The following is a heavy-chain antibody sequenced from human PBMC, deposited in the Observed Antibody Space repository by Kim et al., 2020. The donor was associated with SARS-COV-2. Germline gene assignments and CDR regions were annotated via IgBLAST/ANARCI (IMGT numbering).Heavy chain of an antibody. D-gene: IGHD3-16*01. CDR1: GFTFGSYD. Sequence: GGSLRLSCAASGFTFGSYDMHWVRQVPGRGLEWVSGIGPGVDAYYADSVKGRFTISRDNAKNSLYLQMNSLTAGDTGVYYCSRVRFYHYSYGTDVWGQGTAVTVSS. CDR2: IGPGVDA. V-gene: IGHV3-13*01. CDR3: SRVRFYHYSYGTDV. J-gene: IGHJ6*02.